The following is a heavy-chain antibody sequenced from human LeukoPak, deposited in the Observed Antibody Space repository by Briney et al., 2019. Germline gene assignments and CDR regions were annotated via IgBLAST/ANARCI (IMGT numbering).Heavy chain of an antibody. Sequence: SETLSLTCTVSGDSFTSGKYFWTWIRQSPGEGLEWIGYISYSGSTNYNPSLKSRVTISVDTSKEQLSLSLSSVTAADTAVYYCARKYDSSGYYYLQSYNWFDPWGQGTLVTVSS. D-gene: IGHD3-22*01. CDR2: ISYSGST. CDR1: GDSFTSGKYF. V-gene: IGHV4-61*01. J-gene: IGHJ5*02. CDR3: ARKYDSSGYYYLQSYNWFDP.